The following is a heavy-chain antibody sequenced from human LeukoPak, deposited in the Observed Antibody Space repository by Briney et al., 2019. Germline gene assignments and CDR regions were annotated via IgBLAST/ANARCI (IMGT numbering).Heavy chain of an antibody. J-gene: IGHJ4*02. CDR2: IKEDGTEK. D-gene: IGHD6-6*01. V-gene: IGHV3-7*04. Sequence: GGSLRLSCAASGFTFSSYGMSWVRQAPGEGLEWVANIKEDGTEKYYMDSVKGRFSISRDNAKNSPYLQVNALRAEDTAVYYCARDVRPDYWGQGTLVTVST. CDR3: ARDVRPDY. CDR1: GFTFSSYG.